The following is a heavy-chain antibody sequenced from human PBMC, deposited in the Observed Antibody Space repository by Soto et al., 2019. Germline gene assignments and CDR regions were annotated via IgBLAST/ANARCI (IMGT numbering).Heavy chain of an antibody. V-gene: IGHV1-18*04. CDR2: ISTYSGDT. Sequence: ASVKVSCKSSGYIFTTYDISWVRQAPGQGLEWMGWISTYSGDTKYAQKFQGRVTMTRDTSTRTVYMELRGLRSDDTAMYYCAREDGYCTQTNCSHWFAQWGQGTLVTVSS. D-gene: IGHD2-8*01. J-gene: IGHJ5*02. CDR1: GYIFTTYD. CDR3: AREDGYCTQTNCSHWFAQ.